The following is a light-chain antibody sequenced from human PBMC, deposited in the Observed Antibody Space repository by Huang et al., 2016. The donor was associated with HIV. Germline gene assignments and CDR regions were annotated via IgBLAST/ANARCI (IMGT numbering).Light chain of an antibody. V-gene: IGKV3-20*01. CDR2: GAS. CDR3: QQYTPSPRT. Sequence: EIVLTQSPGTLSLSPGESATLSCRASQSITKNYLAWHQQKPGQAPRLLIYGASKSAAGVPDSFSGSVSGTDFTLSISRLEPEDFAVYYCQQYTPSPRTFGEGTKVEVK. J-gene: IGKJ1*01. CDR1: QSITKNY.